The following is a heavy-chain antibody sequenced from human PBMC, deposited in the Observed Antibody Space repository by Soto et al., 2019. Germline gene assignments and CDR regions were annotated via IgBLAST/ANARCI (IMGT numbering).Heavy chain of an antibody. CDR3: VYYCSEVCSSNTPMLWLDH. Sequence: SETLSLTCTVSGGSVSSYYWSWIRQPPGKGLEWIGYIYYSGSTNYNPSLKSRVTISVDTSKNQFSLKLSSVTAADTAVYYCVYYCSEVCSSNTPMLWLDHWGQGTLVTVSS. D-gene: IGHD2-2*01. CDR1: GGSVSSYY. J-gene: IGHJ5*02. CDR2: IYYSGST. V-gene: IGHV4-59*08.